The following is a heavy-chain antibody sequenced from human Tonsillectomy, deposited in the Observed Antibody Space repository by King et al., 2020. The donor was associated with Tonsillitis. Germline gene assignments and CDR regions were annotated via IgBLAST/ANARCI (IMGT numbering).Heavy chain of an antibody. V-gene: IGHV4-59*01. J-gene: IGHJ4*02. CDR3: ARGRDYGGNPRPFDY. D-gene: IGHD4-23*01. CDR2: MYYSGST. Sequence: VQLQESGPGLVKPSETLSLTCTVSGGSISSYYWNWIRQPPGKALEWIGYMYYSGSTNYNPSLKSRVTISVDTSKNQFSLKLSSVTAADTALYYCARGRDYGGNPRPFDYWGQGPRAPVSS. CDR1: GGSISSYY.